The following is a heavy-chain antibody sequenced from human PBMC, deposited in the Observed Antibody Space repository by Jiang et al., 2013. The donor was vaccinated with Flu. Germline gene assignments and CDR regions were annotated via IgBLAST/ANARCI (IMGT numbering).Heavy chain of an antibody. CDR2: IYYSGST. CDR1: GGSISSGGYY. D-gene: IGHD6-13*01. J-gene: IGHJ4*02. Sequence: GLVKPSQTLSLTCTVSGGSISSGGYYWSWIRQHPGKGLEWIGYIYYSGSTYYNPSLKSRVTISVDTSKNQFSLKLSSVTAADTAVYYCARVSMAAAGTFYFDYWGQGTLVTVSS. CDR3: ARVSMAAAGTFYFDY. V-gene: IGHV4-31*03.